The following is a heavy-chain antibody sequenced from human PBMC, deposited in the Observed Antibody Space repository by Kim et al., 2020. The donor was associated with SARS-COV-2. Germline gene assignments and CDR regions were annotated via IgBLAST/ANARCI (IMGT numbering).Heavy chain of an antibody. CDR3: VYLRYFDWLLPDY. Sequence: SETLSLTCTVSGGSISSSSYYWGWIRQPPGKGLEWIGSIYYSGSTYYNPSLKSRVTISVDTSKNQFSLKLSSVTAADTAVYYCVYLRYFDWLLPDYWGQGTLVTVSS. J-gene: IGHJ4*02. V-gene: IGHV4-39*01. D-gene: IGHD3-9*01. CDR2: IYYSGST. CDR1: GGSISSSSYY.